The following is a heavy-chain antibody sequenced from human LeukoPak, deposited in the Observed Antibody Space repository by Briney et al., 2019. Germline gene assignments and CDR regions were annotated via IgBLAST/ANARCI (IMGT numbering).Heavy chain of an antibody. Sequence: GGSLRLSCAASGFTVSSNYMSWVRQAPGKGLEWVSVIYSGGSTYYADSVKGRFTISRDNSKNTLYLQMNSLRAEDTAVYYCARDLSYDGSGYQSFDYWGQGTLVTVSS. CDR2: IYSGGST. D-gene: IGHD3-22*01. J-gene: IGHJ4*02. V-gene: IGHV3-53*01. CDR3: ARDLSYDGSGYQSFDY. CDR1: GFTVSSNY.